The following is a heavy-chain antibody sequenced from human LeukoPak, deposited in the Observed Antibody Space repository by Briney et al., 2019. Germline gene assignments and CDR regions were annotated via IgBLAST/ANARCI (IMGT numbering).Heavy chain of an antibody. CDR1: GYTLTELS. CDR3: AGVTTFSFDY. Sequence: ASVKVSFKVSGYTLTELSMHWVRQAPGKGLEWVGGFDPEDGETIYAQKFQGRVTMTEDTSTDTAYMELSSLRSEDTAVYYCAGVTTFSFDYWGQGTLVTVSS. V-gene: IGHV1-24*01. D-gene: IGHD4-17*01. CDR2: FDPEDGET. J-gene: IGHJ4*02.